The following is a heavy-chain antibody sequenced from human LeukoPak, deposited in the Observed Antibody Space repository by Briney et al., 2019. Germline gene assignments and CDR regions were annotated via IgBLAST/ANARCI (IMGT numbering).Heavy chain of an antibody. D-gene: IGHD5-18*01. Sequence: ASVKVSCKASGGTFSSYAISWVRQAPGQGLEWMGGIIPIFGTANYAQKFQGRVTITTDESTSTAYMELSSLRSEDTAVYYCARGAAMADYYYYYMDVWGKGTTVTVSS. CDR1: GGTFSSYA. CDR2: IIPIFGTA. V-gene: IGHV1-69*05. J-gene: IGHJ6*03. CDR3: ARGAAMADYYYYYMDV.